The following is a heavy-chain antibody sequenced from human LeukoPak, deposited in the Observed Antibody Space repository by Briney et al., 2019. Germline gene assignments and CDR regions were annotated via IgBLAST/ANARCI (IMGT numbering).Heavy chain of an antibody. CDR3: ARDSSGVAMDV. D-gene: IGHD3-10*01. J-gene: IGHJ6*04. Sequence: SETLSLTCTVSGGSINNYYWSWIRQPPGKGLEWIGYIYYSGSTIYNPSLKSRVTISVDTSKNQFSLKLSSVTAADTAVYYCARDSSGVAMDVWGKGTTVTVSS. CDR1: GGSINNYY. V-gene: IGHV4-59*01. CDR2: IYYSGST.